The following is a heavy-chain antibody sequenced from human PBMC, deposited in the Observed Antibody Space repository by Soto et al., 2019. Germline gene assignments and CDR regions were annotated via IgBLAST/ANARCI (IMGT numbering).Heavy chain of an antibody. V-gene: IGHV3-33*01. CDR1: GFPFSSYG. D-gene: IGHD3-22*01. J-gene: IGHJ4*02. Sequence: PGGSMRLSCAASGFPFSSYGMHWVRQAPGKGLEWVAVIWYDGSNKYYADSVKGRFTISRDNSKNTLYLQMNSLRAEDTAVYYCAREDSSGYVFDYWGQGTLVTVSS. CDR3: AREDSSGYVFDY. CDR2: IWYDGSNK.